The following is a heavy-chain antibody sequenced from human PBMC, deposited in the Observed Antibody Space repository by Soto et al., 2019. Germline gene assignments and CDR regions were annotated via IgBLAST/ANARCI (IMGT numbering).Heavy chain of an antibody. J-gene: IGHJ4*02. Sequence: ASVKVSCKASGGTFSSYAISWVRQAPGQGLEWMGGIIPIFGTANYAQKFQGRVTITADESTSTAYMELSSPRSEDTAVYYCARGKVEMATTYDYWGQGTLVTVSS. CDR1: GGTFSSYA. CDR2: IIPIFGTA. CDR3: ARGKVEMATTYDY. D-gene: IGHD5-12*01. V-gene: IGHV1-69*13.